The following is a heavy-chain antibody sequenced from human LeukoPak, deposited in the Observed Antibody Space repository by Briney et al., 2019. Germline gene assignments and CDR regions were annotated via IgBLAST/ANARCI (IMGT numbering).Heavy chain of an antibody. Sequence: PSETLSLTCAVYGGSFSGYYWSWIRQPPGKGLEWIGEINHSGSTNYNPSLKSRVTISVDTSKNQFSLKLSSVTAADTAVYYCARSSCWYFDLWGRGTLVTVSS. V-gene: IGHV4-34*01. D-gene: IGHD2-15*01. J-gene: IGHJ2*01. CDR2: INHSGST. CDR3: ARSSCWYFDL. CDR1: GGSFSGYY.